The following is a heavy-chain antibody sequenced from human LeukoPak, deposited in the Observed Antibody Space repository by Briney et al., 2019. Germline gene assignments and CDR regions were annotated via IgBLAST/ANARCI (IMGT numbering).Heavy chain of an antibody. CDR3: ARRTYYYDTSGYYFAY. D-gene: IGHD3-22*01. Sequence: PSETLSLTCTVSGGSISSSSYYWGWIRQPPGKGLEWIGNIYYSGSTYYNPSLKSRVTISVDTSKNQFSLKLSSVTAADTAVYYCARRTYYYDTSGYYFAYWGQGTLVTVSS. V-gene: IGHV4-39*01. J-gene: IGHJ4*02. CDR2: IYYSGST. CDR1: GGSISSSSYY.